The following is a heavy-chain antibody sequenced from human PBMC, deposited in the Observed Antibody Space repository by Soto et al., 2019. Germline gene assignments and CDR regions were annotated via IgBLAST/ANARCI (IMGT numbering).Heavy chain of an antibody. V-gene: IGHV3-23*01. CDR2: ISGSDDST. J-gene: IGHJ4*02. Sequence: EVQLLESGGGLVQPGESLRLSCAASGFTFSSYAMGWVRQAPGKGLEWVSVISGSDDSTYYADSVKGRFTISRDNSKNTLYLQMNSLRAEDTAVYYCAKRSSSSTFDYWGQGTLLTVSS. CDR1: GFTFSSYA. D-gene: IGHD6-6*01. CDR3: AKRSSSSTFDY.